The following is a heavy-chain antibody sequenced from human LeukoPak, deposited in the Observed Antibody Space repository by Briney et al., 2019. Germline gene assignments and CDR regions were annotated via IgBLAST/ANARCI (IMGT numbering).Heavy chain of an antibody. CDR2: ISSSTSYI. CDR3: ARGSIVGATYLDY. Sequence: GGSLRLSCAASGFTFSSYSMNWVRQAPGQGLEWASSISSSTSYIYYADSVKGRFTISRDNAKNSLYLQMNSLRAEDTAVYYCARGSIVGATYLDYWGQGTPVTVSS. CDR1: GFTFSSYS. J-gene: IGHJ4*02. V-gene: IGHV3-21*01. D-gene: IGHD1-26*01.